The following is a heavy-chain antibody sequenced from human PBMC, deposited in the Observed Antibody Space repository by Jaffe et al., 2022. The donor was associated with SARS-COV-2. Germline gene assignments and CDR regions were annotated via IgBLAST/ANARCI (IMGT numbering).Heavy chain of an antibody. Sequence: EVQLVESGGGLVKPGGSLRLSCAASGFAFSNVWVTWVRQAPGKGLEWVGRIRSITDGGTTDYGAPVKGRFTVSRDDSKNTLYLQMNSVKTEDTAVYYCATERRAITPRLSYFDFWGQGTLVSVSS. CDR2: IRSITDGGTT. V-gene: IGHV3-15*01. D-gene: IGHD5-12*01. CDR3: ATERRAITPRLSYFDF. CDR1: GFAFSNVW. J-gene: IGHJ4*02.